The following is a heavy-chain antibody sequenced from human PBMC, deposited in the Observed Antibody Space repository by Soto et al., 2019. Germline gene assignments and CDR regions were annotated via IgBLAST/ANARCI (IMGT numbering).Heavy chain of an antibody. J-gene: IGHJ4*02. CDR2: IYNTWST. CDR1: GDSASSAGYY. CDR3: ARGRWVQLYYFDF. Sequence: QVQLRESGPGLVKPSETLSLTCTVSGDSASSAGYYWSWIRQPPGKGLEWIGYIYNTWSTNYNPSLKSRVTISVDPSKNQFSLTLSSVTAADTAVYYCARGRWVQLYYFDFWGQGTQVTVSS. V-gene: IGHV4-61*08. D-gene: IGHD1-1*01.